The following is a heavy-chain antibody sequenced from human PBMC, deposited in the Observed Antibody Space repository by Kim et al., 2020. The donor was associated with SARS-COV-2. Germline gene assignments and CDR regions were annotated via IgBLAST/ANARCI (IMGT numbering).Heavy chain of an antibody. CDR3: AKDMWDSSGYYLDY. Sequence: GGSLRLSCAASGFTFDDYAMHWVRQAPGKGLEWVSGISWNSGSIGYADSVKGRFTISRDNAKNSLYLQMNSLRAEDTALYYCAKDMWDSSGYYLDYWGQGTLVTVSS. J-gene: IGHJ4*02. D-gene: IGHD3-22*01. CDR1: GFTFDDYA. CDR2: ISWNSGSI. V-gene: IGHV3-9*01.